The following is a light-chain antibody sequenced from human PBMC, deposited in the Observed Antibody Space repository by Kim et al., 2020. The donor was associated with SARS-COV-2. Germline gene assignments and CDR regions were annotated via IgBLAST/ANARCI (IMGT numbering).Light chain of an antibody. J-gene: IGLJ2*01. CDR2: DVS. CDR3: CSYAGSYTLVV. CDR1: SSDVGGYNY. V-gene: IGLV2-11*01. Sequence: QSVTISCTGTSSDVGGYNYVSWYQQQPGKAPKLMIYDVSKRPSGVPDRFSGSKSGNTASLTISGLQAEDEADYYCCSYAGSYTLVVFGGGTQLTVL.